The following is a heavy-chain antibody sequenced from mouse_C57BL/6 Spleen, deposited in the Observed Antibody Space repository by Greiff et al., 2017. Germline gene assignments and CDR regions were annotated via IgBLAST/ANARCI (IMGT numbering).Heavy chain of an antibody. D-gene: IGHD2-4*01. CDR1: GYTFTSYW. Sequence: QVQLQQPGAELVKPGASVKLSCKASGYTFTSYWMHWVKQRPGRGLEWIGRIDPNSGGTKYNEKFKSKATLTVDKPSSTAYMQLSILTSEDSAVYYCARLGYDSYYFDYWGQGTTLTVSS. J-gene: IGHJ2*01. CDR2: IDPNSGGT. V-gene: IGHV1-72*01. CDR3: ARLGYDSYYFDY.